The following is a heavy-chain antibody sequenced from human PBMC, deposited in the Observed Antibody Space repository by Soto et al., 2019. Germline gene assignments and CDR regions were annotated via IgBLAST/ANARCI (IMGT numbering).Heavy chain of an antibody. CDR1: GFTFSGSA. CDR2: TRSKANSYAT. Sequence: EVQLVESGGGLVQPGGSLKLSCAASGFTFSGSAMHWVRPASGKGLGWVGRTRSKANSYATAYAASVKGRFTISRDDSKNTAYLQMNSLKTEDTAVYSCTRLGLQITGTDYWGQGTLVTVSS. V-gene: IGHV3-73*02. CDR3: TRLGLQITGTDY. J-gene: IGHJ4*02. D-gene: IGHD1-1*01.